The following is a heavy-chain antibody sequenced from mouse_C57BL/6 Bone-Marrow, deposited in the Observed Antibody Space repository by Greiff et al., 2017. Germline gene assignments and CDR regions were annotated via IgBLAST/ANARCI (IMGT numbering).Heavy chain of an antibody. CDR2: IDPSSGGT. CDR1: GYTFTSYW. J-gene: IGHJ4*01. Sequence: QVQLQQPGAELVKPGASVKLSCKASGYTFTSYWMHWVKQRPGRGLEWIGRIDPSSGGTKYNEKFKGKVTMTVDKASSTAYMQLSSLTSEDSAVYYCARFPDDYAMDYWGQGTSVTVSS. V-gene: IGHV1-72*01. CDR3: ARFPDDYAMDY.